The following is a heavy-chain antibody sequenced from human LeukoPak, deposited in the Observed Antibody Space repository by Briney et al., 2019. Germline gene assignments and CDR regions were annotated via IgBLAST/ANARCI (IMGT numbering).Heavy chain of an antibody. CDR2: ISGSGVTT. V-gene: IGHV3-23*01. CDR3: AKEGYSGYELDY. CDR1: GFTISSCA. J-gene: IGHJ4*02. D-gene: IGHD5-12*01. Sequence: GGSLRLSCAASGFTISSCAMSWVRQAPGKGLEWVSGISGSGVTTYYADSVKGRFTISGDNSKDTLYLQMNSLRAEDTAVYYCAKEGYSGYELDYWGQGTLVTVSS.